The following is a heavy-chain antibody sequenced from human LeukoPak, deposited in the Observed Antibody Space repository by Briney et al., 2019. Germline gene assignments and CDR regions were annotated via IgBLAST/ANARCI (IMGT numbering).Heavy chain of an antibody. CDR2: FYRGDST. V-gene: IGHV3-53*01. Sequence: GGSLRLSCAASGFSASSSYMYWVRQAPGKGLEWVSFFYRGDSTYYAESVRGRFTISRDNSKNTLYLLMNSLIPEDTAVYYCAREVVSIPSYFDSWGQGTLVTVSS. J-gene: IGHJ4*02. D-gene: IGHD2-21*01. CDR1: GFSASSSY. CDR3: AREVVSIPSYFDS.